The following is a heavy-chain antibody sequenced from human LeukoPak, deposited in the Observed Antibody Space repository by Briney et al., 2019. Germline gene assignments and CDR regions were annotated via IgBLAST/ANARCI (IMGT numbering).Heavy chain of an antibody. CDR2: ISAYNGNT. J-gene: IGHJ4*02. D-gene: IGHD3-10*01. Sequence: ASVKVSCKASGYTLTSYGISWVRQAPGQGLEWMGWISAYNGNTNYAQKLQGRVTMTTDTSTSTAYMELRSLRSDDTAVYYCARNDVLLWFGELPNWGQGTLVTVSS. CDR3: ARNDVLLWFGELPN. V-gene: IGHV1-18*01. CDR1: GYTLTSYG.